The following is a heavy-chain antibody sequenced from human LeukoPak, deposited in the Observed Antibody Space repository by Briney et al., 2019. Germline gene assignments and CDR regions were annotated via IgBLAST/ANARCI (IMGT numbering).Heavy chain of an antibody. CDR1: GGSISSYY. J-gene: IGHJ4*02. Sequence: SETLSLTCTVSGGSISSYYWSWIRQPAGKVPEWIGRIYTSGSTNYNPSLKSRVTMSVDTSKNQFSLKLSSVTAADTAVYYCARTRGYSSSWAFDYWGQGTLVTVSS. CDR2: IYTSGST. D-gene: IGHD6-13*01. V-gene: IGHV4-4*07. CDR3: ARTRGYSSSWAFDY.